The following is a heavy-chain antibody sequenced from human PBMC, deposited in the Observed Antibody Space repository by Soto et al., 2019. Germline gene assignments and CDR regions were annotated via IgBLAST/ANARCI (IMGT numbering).Heavy chain of an antibody. CDR1: SGSISSSSYY. CDR2: ISYSGTT. J-gene: IGHJ5*02. V-gene: IGHV4-39*07. D-gene: IGHD6-13*01. CDR3: ARDGIAAAGFDP. Sequence: SETLSLTCTVSSGSISSSSYYWGWIRQSPGKGLEWIGTISYSGTTYYNPSLKSRVTISVDTSKNQFSLKLSSVTAADTAVYYCARDGIAAAGFDPWGQGTLVTVSS.